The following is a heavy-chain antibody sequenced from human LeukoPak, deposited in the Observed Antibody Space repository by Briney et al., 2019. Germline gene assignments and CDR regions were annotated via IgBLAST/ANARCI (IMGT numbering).Heavy chain of an antibody. CDR3: ARATDDVWGSYDY. CDR2: ITSSSYI. Sequence: GGSLRLSCAASGFTFSSYSMNWVRQAPGEGLEWVSSITSSSYIHYSDSVKARFTISRDNAKNSLYLQMNSLRAEDTAVYYCARATDDVWGSYDYWGQGTLVTVSS. D-gene: IGHD3-16*01. CDR1: GFTFSSYS. V-gene: IGHV3-21*01. J-gene: IGHJ4*02.